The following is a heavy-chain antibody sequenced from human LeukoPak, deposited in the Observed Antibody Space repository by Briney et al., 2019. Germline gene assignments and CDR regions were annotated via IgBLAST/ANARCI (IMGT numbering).Heavy chain of an antibody. V-gene: IGHV3-23*01. CDR1: GFTFRGFA. D-gene: IGHD1-26*01. Sequence: GSLRLSCAASGFTFRGFAMSWVRRNPGKGLEWVLGSSGSGDNTLYADSVKGRFTISRDNSKNTLYLEMNSLRAEDTAIYYCAKMKGHPLPKYYMDVWGQGTTVTVSS. CDR2: SSGSGDNT. J-gene: IGHJ6*01. CDR3: AKMKGHPLPKYYMDV.